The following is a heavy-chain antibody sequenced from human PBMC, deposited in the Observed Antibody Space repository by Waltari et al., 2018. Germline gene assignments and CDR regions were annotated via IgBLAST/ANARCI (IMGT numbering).Heavy chain of an antibody. CDR2: IIPICGTA. CDR3: ARDRYCSGGSCTREVYYYYGMDV. D-gene: IGHD2-15*01. V-gene: IGHV1-69*08. J-gene: IGHJ6*02. Sequence: QVQLVQSGAEVKKPGSSVKVSCKASGGTFSSYAISWMRQQPGQGIEWMGRIIPICGTANYAQKFQGRVTITADKSTSTAYMELSSLRSEDTAVYYCARDRYCSGGSCTREVYYYYGMDVWGQGTTVTVSS. CDR1: GGTFSSYA.